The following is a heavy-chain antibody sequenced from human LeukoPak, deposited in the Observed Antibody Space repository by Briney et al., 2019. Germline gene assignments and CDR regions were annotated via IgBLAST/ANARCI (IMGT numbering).Heavy chain of an antibody. J-gene: IGHJ3*02. CDR3: AKPPLRKYDILTGYYPADAFDI. CDR2: ISGSGGST. D-gene: IGHD3-9*01. Sequence: GGSLRLSCAASGFTFSSYAMSWVRQAPGKGLEWVSAISGSGGSTYYADSVKGRFTISRDNSKNTLYLQMNSLRAEDTAVYYCAKPPLRKYDILTGYYPADAFDIWGQGTMVTVSS. V-gene: IGHV3-23*01. CDR1: GFTFSSYA.